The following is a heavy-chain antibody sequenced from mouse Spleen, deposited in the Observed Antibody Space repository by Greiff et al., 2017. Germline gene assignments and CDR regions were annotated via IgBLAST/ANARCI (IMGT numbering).Heavy chain of an antibody. CDR2: IDPSDSYT. J-gene: IGHJ2*01. CDR3: ARLVYYGNYFDY. V-gene: IGHV1-69*02. D-gene: IGHD2-1*01. CDR1: GYTFTSYW. Sequence: QVQLQQPGAELVKPGASVKLSCKASGYTFTSYWMHWVKQRPGQGLEWIGEIDPSDSYTNYNQKFKGKATLTVDKSSSTAYMQLSSLTSEDSAVYYCARLVYYGNYFDYWGQGTTLTVSS.